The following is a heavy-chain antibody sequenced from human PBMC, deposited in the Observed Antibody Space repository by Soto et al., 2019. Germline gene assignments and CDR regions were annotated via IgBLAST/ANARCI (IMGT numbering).Heavy chain of an antibody. J-gene: IGHJ6*02. CDR1: GGTFSSYA. CDR3: ARGSITIFGVVPRYYGMDV. Sequence: ASVKVSCNASGGTFSSYAISWVRQAPGQGLEWMGGIIPIFGTANYAQKFQGRVTITADESTSTAYMELSSLRSEDTAVYYCARGSITIFGVVPRYYGMDVWGQGTTVTVSS. D-gene: IGHD3-3*01. CDR2: IIPIFGTA. V-gene: IGHV1-69*13.